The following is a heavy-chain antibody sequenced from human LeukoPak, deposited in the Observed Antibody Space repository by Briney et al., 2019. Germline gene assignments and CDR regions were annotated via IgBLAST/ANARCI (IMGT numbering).Heavy chain of an antibody. CDR1: GGTFSSCT. Sequence: SVKVSCKASGGTFSSCTISWVRQAPGQGLEWMGRIIPILGIANYAQKFQGRVTITADKSTSTAYMELSSLRSEDTAVYYCARGWSASYLDYWGQGTLVTVSS. V-gene: IGHV1-69*02. CDR3: ARGWSASYLDY. CDR2: IIPILGIA. D-gene: IGHD3-3*01. J-gene: IGHJ4*02.